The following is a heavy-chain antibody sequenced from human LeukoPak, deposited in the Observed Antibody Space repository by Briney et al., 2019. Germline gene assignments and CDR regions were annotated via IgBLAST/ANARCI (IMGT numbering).Heavy chain of an antibody. CDR1: GFTFSSYE. J-gene: IGHJ6*04. CDR3: ARDLAAARGYYYYYGMDV. Sequence: GGSLRLSCAASGFTFSSYEMNWVRQAPGKGLEWVSYISSSGSTIYYADSVKGRFTISRDNAKNSLYLQMNSLRAEDTAVYYCARDLAAARGYYYYYGMDVWGEGTTVTVSS. CDR2: ISSSGSTI. D-gene: IGHD6-13*01. V-gene: IGHV3-48*03.